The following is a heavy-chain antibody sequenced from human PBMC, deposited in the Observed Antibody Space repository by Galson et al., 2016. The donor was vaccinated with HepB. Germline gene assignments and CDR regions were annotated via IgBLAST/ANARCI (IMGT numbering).Heavy chain of an antibody. V-gene: IGHV6-1*01. CDR1: GDSVSSNSAA. D-gene: IGHD2-21*02. CDR3: ARDGHEGVVTDIRWSYYYYGLDV. J-gene: IGHJ6*02. CDR2: TYYRSKWYN. Sequence: CAISGDSVSSNSAAWNWIRQSPSRGLELLGRTYYRSKWYNDYAVSVKSRITINPDTSKNQFSLQLNSVTPEDTAVYYCARDGHEGVVTDIRWSYYYYGLDVWGQGTSGTVSS.